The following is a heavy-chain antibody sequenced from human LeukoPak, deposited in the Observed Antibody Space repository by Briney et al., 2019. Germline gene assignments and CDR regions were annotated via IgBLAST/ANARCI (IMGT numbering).Heavy chain of an antibody. D-gene: IGHD6-19*01. V-gene: IGHV1-18*01. CDR1: GYTFTSYG. CDR3: ARRRIGSSSYSSGWWWFDY. Sequence: ASVKVSCTASGYTFTSYGISWVRQAPGQGLEWMGWISTDNGNTNYAQKLKGRVTMTTDTSTSTAYMELRSLRSDDTAVYYCARRRIGSSSYSSGWWWFDYWGQGTLVTVSS. J-gene: IGHJ4*02. CDR2: ISTDNGNT.